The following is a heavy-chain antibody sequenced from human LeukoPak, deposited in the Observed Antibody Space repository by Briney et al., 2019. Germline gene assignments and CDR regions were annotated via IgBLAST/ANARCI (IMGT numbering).Heavy chain of an antibody. J-gene: IGHJ4*02. CDR3: AKALYYDSSGTFDY. CDR1: GFTFDDYA. Sequence: LPGGSLRLSCAASGFTFDDYAMHWVRQAPGKGLEWVSGISWNSGSIGYADSVKGRFTISRDNAKYSLYLQMNSLRAEDTALYYCAKALYYDSSGTFDYWGQGTLVTVSS. CDR2: ISWNSGSI. D-gene: IGHD3-22*01. V-gene: IGHV3-9*01.